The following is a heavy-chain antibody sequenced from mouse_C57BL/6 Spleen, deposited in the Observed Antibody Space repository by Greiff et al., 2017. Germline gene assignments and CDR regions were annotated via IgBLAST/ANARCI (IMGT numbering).Heavy chain of an antibody. CDR2: ISYDGSN. CDR3: ARAPYYSNYYWYFDV. CDR1: GYSITSGYY. V-gene: IGHV3-6*01. Sequence: EVKLQESGPGLVKPSQSLSLTCSVTGYSITSGYYWNWIRQFPGNKLEWMGYISYDGSNNYNPSLKNRISITRDTSKNQFFLKLNSVTTEDTATYYCARAPYYSNYYWYFDVWGTGTTVTVSS. J-gene: IGHJ1*03. D-gene: IGHD2-5*01.